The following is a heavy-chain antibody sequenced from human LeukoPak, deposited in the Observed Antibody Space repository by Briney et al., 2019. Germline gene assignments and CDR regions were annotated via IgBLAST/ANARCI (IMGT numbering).Heavy chain of an antibody. J-gene: IGHJ4*02. CDR1: GDSISLSFYY. CDR2: VYYSGTT. V-gene: IGHV4-39*07. CDR3: ARLDYYGSGNFDY. Sequence: SETLSLTCSVSGDSISLSFYYWGWIRQPPGKALEWIGSVYYSGTTSYNPSLKSRVTILVDTSKKRFSLRLSSVTAADTAVYYCARLDYYGSGNFDYWGQGTLVTVSS. D-gene: IGHD3-10*01.